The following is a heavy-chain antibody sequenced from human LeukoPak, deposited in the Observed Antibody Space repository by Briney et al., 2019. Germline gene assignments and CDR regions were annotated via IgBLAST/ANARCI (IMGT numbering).Heavy chain of an antibody. CDR1: GFSLSTSGVG. CDR3: AHKTYYDFWSGYYPDY. Sequence: SGPTLVKPTQTLTLTCTFSGFSLSTSGVGVGWIRQPPGKALEWLALIYWNDDKRYSPSLKSRLTITKDTSKNQVVLTMTNMDPVDTATYYCAHKTYYDFWSGYYPDYWGQGTLATVSS. J-gene: IGHJ4*02. V-gene: IGHV2-5*01. D-gene: IGHD3-3*01. CDR2: IYWNDDK.